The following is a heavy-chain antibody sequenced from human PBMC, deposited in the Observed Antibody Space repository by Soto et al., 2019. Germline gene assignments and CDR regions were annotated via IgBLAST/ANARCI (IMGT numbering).Heavy chain of an antibody. CDR2: INPNSGGT. CDR3: TRDRTEERSGFIPARDV. CDR1: GYTFTGYY. Sequence: ASVKVSCKASGYTFTGYYMHWVRQAPGQGLEWMGWINPNSGGTNYTLKFQGWVTMTRDTSISTAYMELGRLRSDDTAVYYSTRDRTEERSGFIPARDVGGQGTTATVSS. V-gene: IGHV1-2*04. D-gene: IGHD3-3*01. J-gene: IGHJ6*02.